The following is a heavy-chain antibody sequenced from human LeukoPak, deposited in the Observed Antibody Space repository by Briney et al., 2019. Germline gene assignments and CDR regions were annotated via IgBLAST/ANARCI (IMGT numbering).Heavy chain of an antibody. V-gene: IGHV1-18*01. CDR2: ISAYNGNT. J-gene: IGHJ6*03. Sequence: ASVKVSCKASGYTFTSYGVSWVRQARGQGLEWMGWISAYNGNTNYAQRLQGRVTMTTDTSTSTAYMELRSLRSDDTAVYYCARVTTIDPSGYYYYMDVWGKGTTVTVSS. CDR1: GYTFTSYG. D-gene: IGHD3-22*01. CDR3: ARVTTIDPSGYYYYMDV.